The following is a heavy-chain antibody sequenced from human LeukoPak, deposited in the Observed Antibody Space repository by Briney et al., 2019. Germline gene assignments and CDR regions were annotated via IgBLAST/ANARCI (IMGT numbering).Heavy chain of an antibody. Sequence: SETLSLTCSVAGGSVTSGSYYWSWIRQPAGKGLEWIGRISTSGSTNYNPSLKSRVTMSLDTSKNQFSLKLNSLTAADTAVYYCARGAALAIDYWGQGALVTVSS. J-gene: IGHJ4*02. CDR2: ISTSGST. V-gene: IGHV4-61*02. CDR1: GGSVTSGSYY. D-gene: IGHD2-15*01. CDR3: ARGAALAIDY.